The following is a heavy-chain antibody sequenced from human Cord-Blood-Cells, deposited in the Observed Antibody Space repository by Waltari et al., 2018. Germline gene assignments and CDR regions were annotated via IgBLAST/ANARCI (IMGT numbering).Heavy chain of an antibody. CDR3: ARHRGYSSSWPLDY. J-gene: IGHJ4*02. CDR2: IYYRGST. Sequence: QLQLQESGPGLVKPSETLSLTCTVSGGSISSSSYYWGWIRQPPGKGLEWIGSIYYRGSTSYNPSLKGRVTISVDTSKNQFSLKLSSVTAADTAVYYCARHRGYSSSWPLDYWGQGTLVTVSS. D-gene: IGHD6-13*01. CDR1: GGSISSSSYY. V-gene: IGHV4-39*01.